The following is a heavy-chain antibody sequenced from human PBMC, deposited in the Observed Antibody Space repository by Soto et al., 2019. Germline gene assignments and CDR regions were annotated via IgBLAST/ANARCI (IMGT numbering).Heavy chain of an antibody. CDR2: IYYSGCT. D-gene: IGHD2-15*01. CDR1: GGSISSGTYY. CDR3: ARDSDFCTGGSCYGNFDF. J-gene: IGHJ4*02. V-gene: IGHV4-31*03. Sequence: SETLSLTCTVSGGSISSGTYYWTWIRQRPGKGLEWIGFIYYSGCTYYNPSLKSRTTISLDTSENQFSLRLSSVTAADTAVYYCARDSDFCTGGSCYGNFDFWGQGTLVTVSS.